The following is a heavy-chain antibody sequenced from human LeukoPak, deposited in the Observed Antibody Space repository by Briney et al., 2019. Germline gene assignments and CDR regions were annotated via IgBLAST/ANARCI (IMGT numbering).Heavy chain of an antibody. D-gene: IGHD6-13*01. CDR1: GDSISSYY. J-gene: IGHJ4*02. V-gene: IGHV4-59*01. CDR3: ARGGIAAAAEYYFDY. CDR2: IYYSGST. Sequence: PSETLSLTCTVSGDSISSYYWSWIRQPPGKGLEWIGYIYYSGSTNYNPSLKSRVTISVDTSKNQFSLKLSSVTAADTAVYYCARGGIAAAAEYYFDYWGQGTLVTVSS.